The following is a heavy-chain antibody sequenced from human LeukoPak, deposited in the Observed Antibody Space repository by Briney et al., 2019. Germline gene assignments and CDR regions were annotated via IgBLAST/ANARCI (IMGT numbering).Heavy chain of an antibody. Sequence: KASETLSLTCTVSGGSISSSSYYWGWIRQPPGKGLEGIGSIYYSGSTYYNPSLKSRVTISVDTSKNQFSLKLSSVTAADTAVYYCARGSGGYSSSSGWFDPWGQGTLVTVSS. CDR3: ARGSGGYSSSSGWFDP. J-gene: IGHJ5*02. CDR1: GGSISSSSYY. CDR2: IYYSGST. D-gene: IGHD5-18*01. V-gene: IGHV4-39*07.